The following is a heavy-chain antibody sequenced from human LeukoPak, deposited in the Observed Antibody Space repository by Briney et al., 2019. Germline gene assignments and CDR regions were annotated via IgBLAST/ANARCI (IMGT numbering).Heavy chain of an antibody. D-gene: IGHD2-2*01. J-gene: IGHJ3*02. CDR1: GGTFSSYA. CDR2: IIPIFGTA. CDR3: ASLYCSSTSCYFMDARTTTSDAFDI. V-gene: IGHV1-69*13. Sequence: SVKVSSKASGGTFSSYAISWVRQAPGQGLEWMGGIIPIFGTANYAQKFQGRVTITADESTSTAYMELSSLRSEDTAVYYCASLYCSSTSCYFMDARTTTSDAFDIWGQGTMVTVSS.